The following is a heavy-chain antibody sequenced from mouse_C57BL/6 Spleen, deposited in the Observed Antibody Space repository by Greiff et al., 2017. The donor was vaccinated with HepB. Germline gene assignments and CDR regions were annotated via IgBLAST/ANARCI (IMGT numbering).Heavy chain of an antibody. CDR3: ARSVFDYGYEGRVYYAMDY. CDR2: IYPGNGDT. Sequence: LQQSGAELVRPGASVKMSCKASGYTFTSYNMHWVKQTPSQGLEWIGAIYPGNGDTSYNQKFKGKATLTVDKSSSTAYMQLSSLTSEDSAVYFCARSVFDYGYEGRVYYAMDYWGQGTSVTVSS. J-gene: IGHJ4*01. D-gene: IGHD2-2*01. V-gene: IGHV1-12*01. CDR1: GYTFTSYN.